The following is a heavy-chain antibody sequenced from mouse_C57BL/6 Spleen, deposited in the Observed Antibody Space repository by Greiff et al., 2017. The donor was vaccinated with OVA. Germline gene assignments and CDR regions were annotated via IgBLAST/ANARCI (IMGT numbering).Heavy chain of an antibody. J-gene: IGHJ2*01. CDR3: ARGSMMVTIDY. D-gene: IGHD2-3*01. CDR2: ISNGGGST. Sequence: VQLVESGGGLVQPGGSLKLSCAASGFTFSDYYMYWVRQTPEKRLEWVAYISNGGGSTYYPDTVKGRFTISRDNAKNTLYLQMSRLKSEDTAMYYCARGSMMVTIDYWGQGTTLTVSS. CDR1: GFTFSDYY. V-gene: IGHV5-12*01.